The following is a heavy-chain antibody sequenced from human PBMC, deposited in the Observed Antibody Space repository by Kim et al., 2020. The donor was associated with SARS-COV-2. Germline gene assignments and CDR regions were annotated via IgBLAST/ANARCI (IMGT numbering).Heavy chain of an antibody. J-gene: IGHJ6*02. Sequence: SVKVSCKASGGTFSSYAISWVRQAPGQGLEWMGGIIPIFGTANYAQKFKGRVTITADESTSTAYMELSSLRSEDTAVYYCASSNSVLRYFDWENPDMDVWGQGTTVTVSS. CDR2: IIPIFGTA. V-gene: IGHV1-69*13. CDR3: ASSNSVLRYFDWENPDMDV. CDR1: GGTFSSYA. D-gene: IGHD3-9*01.